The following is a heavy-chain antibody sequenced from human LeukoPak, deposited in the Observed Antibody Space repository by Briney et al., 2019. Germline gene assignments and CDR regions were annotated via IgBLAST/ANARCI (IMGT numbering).Heavy chain of an antibody. D-gene: IGHD3-22*01. CDR3: ARDRHDSSGAFDY. Sequence: GASVKVSCKASGYTFTSYDINWVRQATGQRLEWMGWMNPNSGNTGYAQKFQGRVTMTRSTSISTAYMELSSLRSEDTAVYYCARDRHDSSGAFDYWGQGTLVTVSS. CDR1: GYTFTSYD. V-gene: IGHV1-8*01. J-gene: IGHJ4*02. CDR2: MNPNSGNT.